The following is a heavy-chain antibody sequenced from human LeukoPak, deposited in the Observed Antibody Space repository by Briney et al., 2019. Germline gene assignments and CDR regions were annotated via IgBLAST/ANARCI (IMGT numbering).Heavy chain of an antibody. CDR3: AKSLEYCNSTHCFRPERYNMDV. CDR2: IIPIFGTA. J-gene: IGHJ6*02. V-gene: IGHV1-69*01. CDR1: GGTFSSYA. Sequence: GASVKVSCKASGGTFSSYAISWVRQAPGQGLEWMGGIIPIFGTANYAQKFQGRVTITADESTSTAYMELSSLRFEDTAVYHCAKSLEYCNSTHCFRPERYNMDVWGQGTTVAVSS. D-gene: IGHD2/OR15-2a*01.